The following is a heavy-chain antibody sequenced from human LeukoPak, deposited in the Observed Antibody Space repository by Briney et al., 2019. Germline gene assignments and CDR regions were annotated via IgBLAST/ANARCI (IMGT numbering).Heavy chain of an antibody. CDR3: ARDQGSNGDLDY. V-gene: IGHV6-1*01. CDR2: TYYRSKWYN. Sequence: SQTLSLTCAISGDSVSSNNADWNWIRKSQSRGLEWLGRTYYRSKWYNDYAVSVKSRVNINADTSKNQFSLPLNSVTPEDTAVYYGARDQGSNGDLDYWGQGTLVTVSS. D-gene: IGHD6-19*01. J-gene: IGHJ4*02. CDR1: GDSVSSNNAD.